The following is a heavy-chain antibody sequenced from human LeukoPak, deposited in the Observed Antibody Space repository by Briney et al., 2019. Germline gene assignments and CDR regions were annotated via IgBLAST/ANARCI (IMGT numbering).Heavy chain of an antibody. V-gene: IGHV1-2*02. J-gene: IGHJ5*02. D-gene: IGHD6-13*01. Sequence: ASVKVSCKASGYTFTGYYMHWVRQPPGQGLEWMGWINPNSGGTNYAQKFQGRVTMTRDTSISTAYMELSRLRSDDTAVYYCARRIAAAGGDWFDPWGQGTLVTVSS. CDR1: GYTFTGYY. CDR2: INPNSGGT. CDR3: ARRIAAAGGDWFDP.